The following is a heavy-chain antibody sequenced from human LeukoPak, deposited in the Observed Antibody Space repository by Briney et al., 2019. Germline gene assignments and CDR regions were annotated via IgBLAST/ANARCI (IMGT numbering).Heavy chain of an antibody. CDR3: ARANRSIAAPGDAFDI. CDR1: GGSISSYY. J-gene: IGHJ3*02. Sequence: SETLSLTCTVSGGSISSYYWSWIRQPPGKGLEWIGYIYYSGSTNYNPSLKSRVTISVDTSKNQFSLKLSSVTAADTAVYYCARANRSIAAPGDAFDIWGQGTMVTVSS. D-gene: IGHD6-6*01. V-gene: IGHV4-59*01. CDR2: IYYSGST.